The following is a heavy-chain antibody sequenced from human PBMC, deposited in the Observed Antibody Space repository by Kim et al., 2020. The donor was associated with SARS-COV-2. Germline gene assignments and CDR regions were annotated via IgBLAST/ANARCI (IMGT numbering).Heavy chain of an antibody. CDR2: ISSNGGST. CDR1: GFNFSNYG. D-gene: IGHD6-6*01. J-gene: IGHJ4*02. Sequence: GGSLRLSCSASGFNFSNYGLHWVRQAPGKGLEYVSAISSNGGSTYYADSVKGRFTISRDNSKNTLYLQMSSLRVEDTAVYYCVKATGIATRLENWGQGTPDSVSS. V-gene: IGHV3-64D*06. CDR3: VKATGIATRLEN.